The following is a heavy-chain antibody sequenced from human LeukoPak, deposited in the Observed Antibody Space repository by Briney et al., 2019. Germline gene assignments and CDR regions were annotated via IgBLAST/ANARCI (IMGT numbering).Heavy chain of an antibody. D-gene: IGHD7-27*01. CDR1: GFTFSSYN. J-gene: IGHJ4*02. V-gene: IGHV3-30-3*01. CDR3: ARDLGNWGWNDF. CDR2: ISYDGSNK. Sequence: GGSLRLSCVASGFTFSSYNMHWVRQAPGKGLEWVAVISYDGSNKYYADSVKGRFTISRDNSKNTLYLQMNSLRAEDTAVYYCARDLGNWGWNDFWGQGTLVTVSS.